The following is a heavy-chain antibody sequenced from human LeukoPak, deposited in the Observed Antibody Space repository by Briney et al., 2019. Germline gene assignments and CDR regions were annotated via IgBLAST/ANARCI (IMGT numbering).Heavy chain of an antibody. J-gene: IGHJ3*02. V-gene: IGHV3-21*01. CDR3: AREIKWNDERAFDI. D-gene: IGHD1-1*01. CDR2: ISSSSSYI. Sequence: GGSLRLSCAASGFTFSSYSMNWVRQAPGKGLEWVSSISSSSSYIYYADSVKGRFTISRDNAKNSLYLQMNSLRAEDTAVYYCAREIKWNDERAFDIWGQGTMVTVSS. CDR1: GFTFSSYS.